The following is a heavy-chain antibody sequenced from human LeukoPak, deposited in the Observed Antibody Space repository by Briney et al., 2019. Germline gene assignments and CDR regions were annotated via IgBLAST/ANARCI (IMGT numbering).Heavy chain of an antibody. Sequence: QPGGSLRLSCAASGFTFSTYWMHWVRQAPGKGLVWVSHIKSDGSDTNYADSVKGRFTISRDNAKNTLYLQMNSLRAEDTAVYYCARGDYGMDVWGRGTTVTVSS. J-gene: IGHJ6*02. D-gene: IGHD2-21*01. CDR3: ARGDYGMDV. CDR1: GFTFSTYW. CDR2: IKSDGSDT. V-gene: IGHV3-74*01.